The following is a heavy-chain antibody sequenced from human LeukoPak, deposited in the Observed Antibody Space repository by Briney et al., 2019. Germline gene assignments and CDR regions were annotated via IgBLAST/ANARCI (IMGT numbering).Heavy chain of an antibody. CDR3: ARRGGSRGWGAFDI. D-gene: IGHD6-19*01. CDR2: MSYDESKR. V-gene: IGHV3-30*07. J-gene: IGHJ3*02. Sequence: PGGSLRLSCVASGFTLSNYGMHWVRQAPGKGLEWVGVMSYDESKRYYADSVKGRFTISRDSSKNTLSLQMSSLRVEDTAIYYCARRGGSRGWGAFDIWGQGTIVTVSS. CDR1: GFTLSNYG.